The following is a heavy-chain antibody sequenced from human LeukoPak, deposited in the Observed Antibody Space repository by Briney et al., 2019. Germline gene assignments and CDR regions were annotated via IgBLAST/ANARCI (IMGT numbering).Heavy chain of an antibody. V-gene: IGHV1-69*13. CDR2: IIPIFGTA. D-gene: IGHD6-13*01. CDR1: GGTFSSYA. J-gene: IGHJ6*03. Sequence: SVKVSCKASGGTFSSYAISWVRQAPGQGLEWMGGIIPIFGTANYAQKFQGRVTITADESTSTAYMELSSLRSEDTAVYYCARGSSSWSPLHGYYYYYMDVWGKGTTVTVSS. CDR3: ARGSSSWSPLHGYYYYYMDV.